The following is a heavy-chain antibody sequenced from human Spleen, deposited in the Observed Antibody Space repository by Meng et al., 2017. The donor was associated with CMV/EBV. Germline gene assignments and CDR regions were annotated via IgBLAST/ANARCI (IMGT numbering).Heavy chain of an antibody. CDR3: ATSPYDFWSGYYSEGY. J-gene: IGHJ4*03. Sequence: SETLSLTCTVSGGSVSSTSYYWSWIRQPPGKGLEWIGYIYYRGSTNYNPSLKSRVTISIDTSKNQFSLNLSSVTAADTAVYYCATSPYDFWSGYYSEGYWGQGTMVTVSS. D-gene: IGHD3-3*01. V-gene: IGHV4-61*01. CDR1: GGSVSSTSYY. CDR2: IYYRGST.